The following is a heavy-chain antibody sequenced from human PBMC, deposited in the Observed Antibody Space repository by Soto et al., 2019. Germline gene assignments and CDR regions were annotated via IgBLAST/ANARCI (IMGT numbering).Heavy chain of an antibody. CDR2: ISYSGST. J-gene: IGHJ6*02. CDR1: GGSISSGGYY. D-gene: IGHD3-9*01. Sequence: QVQLQESGPGLVKPSQTLSLTCTVSGGSISSGGYYWSWIRQHPGKGLEWIGYISYSGSTYYNPSLKSRVTISVGTSKNQFSLKLSSVTAADMAVYFCAREVSDILTGYDYGMDVWGQGTTVTVSS. CDR3: AREVSDILTGYDYGMDV. V-gene: IGHV4-31*03.